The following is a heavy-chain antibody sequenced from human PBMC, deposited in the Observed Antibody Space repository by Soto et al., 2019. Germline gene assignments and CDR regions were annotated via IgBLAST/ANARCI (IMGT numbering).Heavy chain of an antibody. V-gene: IGHV3-11*01. D-gene: IGHD3-9*01. J-gene: IGHJ4*02. CDR2: ISSSGSTI. CDR1: GFTFSDYY. Sequence: QVQLVESGGGLVKPGGSLRLSCAASGFTFSDYYMSWIRQAPGKGLEWVSYISSSGSTIYYADSVKGRFTISRDNAKNSLYLQMNSLRAEATSVYYCTRWLALTDSFDYWGQGTLVTVSS. CDR3: TRWLALTDSFDY.